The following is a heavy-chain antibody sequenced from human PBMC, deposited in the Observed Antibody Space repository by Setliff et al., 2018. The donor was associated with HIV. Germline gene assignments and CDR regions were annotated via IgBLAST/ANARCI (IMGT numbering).Heavy chain of an antibody. CDR3: ARDANYYESGGPPLHGMDV. CDR1: GDSLRSSDTY. CDR2: IVYSGTA. J-gene: IGHJ6*02. D-gene: IGHD3-22*01. V-gene: IGHV4-31*03. Sequence: SETLSLTCTVSGDSLRSSDTYWSWIRQYPGKGLEWIGHIVYSGTAYYNPSLKSRVTISVDRSRNQFSLKLNSVPAEDTAVYYCARDANYYESGGPPLHGMDVWGQGTTVTVSS.